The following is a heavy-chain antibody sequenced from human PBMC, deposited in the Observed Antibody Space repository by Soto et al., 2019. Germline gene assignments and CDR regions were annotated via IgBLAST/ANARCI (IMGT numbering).Heavy chain of an antibody. D-gene: IGHD2-21*02. V-gene: IGHV3-23*01. CDR1: GFAFSSYA. CDR2: ISGSGGST. J-gene: IGHJ4*02. Sequence: EVQLLESGGCLVQPGGSLRLSCAASGFAFSSYAMSWVRQAPGKGLEWVSAISGSGGSTYYADSVKGRFTISRDNSKNTRYLQMNSLRAEDTAVYYCAKGGDIVVVTAPDYWGQGTLVTVSS. CDR3: AKGGDIVVVTAPDY.